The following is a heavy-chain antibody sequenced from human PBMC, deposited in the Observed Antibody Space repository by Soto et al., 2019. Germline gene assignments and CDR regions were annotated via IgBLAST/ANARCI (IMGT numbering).Heavy chain of an antibody. CDR1: GYTFTRSG. CDR3: ARDSGQLNGGNPDY. J-gene: IGHJ4*02. CDR2: INPNSGGT. D-gene: IGHD2-15*01. V-gene: IGHV1-2*04. Sequence: ASVKVSCKASGYTFTRSGISWVRQAPGQGLEWMGWINPNSGGTNYAQKFQGWVTMTRDTSISTAYMELSRLRSDDTAVYYCARDSGQLNGGNPDYWGQGTLVTVSS.